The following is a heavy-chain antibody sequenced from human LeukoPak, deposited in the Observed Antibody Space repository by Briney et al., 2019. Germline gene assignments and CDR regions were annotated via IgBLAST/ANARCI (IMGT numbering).Heavy chain of an antibody. CDR1: TFTFSNYP. D-gene: IGHD3-10*01. CDR3: AKGGSYYTSSWFDP. V-gene: IGHV3-23*01. J-gene: IGHJ5*02. Sequence: GGSLRLSCAASTFTFSNYPMSWVRQAPGKGLEWVSAISGVGGSTFYADSVKGRFTISRDNSKNTLYLQMNSLRAEDTAVYYCAKGGSYYTSSWFDPWGQGTLVTVSS. CDR2: ISGVGGST.